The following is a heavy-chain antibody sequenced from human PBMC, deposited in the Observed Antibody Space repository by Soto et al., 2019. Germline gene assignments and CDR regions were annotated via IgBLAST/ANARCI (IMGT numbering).Heavy chain of an antibody. CDR2: IKQDGSEK. J-gene: IGHJ6*02. Sequence: PGGSLRLSCAASGFTFSSYWMSWVRQAPGKGLEWVANIKQDGSEKYYVDSVKGRFTISRDNAKNSLYLQMNSLRAEDTAVYYCARPAASTNRGTNYYGMDVWGQGTTVTVSS. CDR3: ARPAASTNRGTNYYGMDV. CDR1: GFTFSSYW. V-gene: IGHV3-7*05. D-gene: IGHD2-2*01.